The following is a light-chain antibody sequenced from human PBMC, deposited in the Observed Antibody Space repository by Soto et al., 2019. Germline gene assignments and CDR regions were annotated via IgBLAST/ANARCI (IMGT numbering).Light chain of an antibody. CDR2: DVS. Sequence: QSALTQPRSVSGSPGQSVTISCTGTSSDVGNYNYVSWYQQHPGKAPKLMIYDVSKRPSGVPDHFSGSKSGNTASLTISGLQAGDEADYYCCSYAGSYTWVFGGGTQLTVL. CDR3: CSYAGSYTWV. J-gene: IGLJ3*02. V-gene: IGLV2-11*01. CDR1: SSDVGNYNY.